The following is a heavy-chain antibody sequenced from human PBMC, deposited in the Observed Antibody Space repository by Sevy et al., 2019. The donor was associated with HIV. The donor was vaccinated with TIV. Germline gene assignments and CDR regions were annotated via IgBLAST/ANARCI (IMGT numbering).Heavy chain of an antibody. CDR3: AKDRAVLVGDAFDL. CDR1: EITLSNYA. Sequence: GGSLRLSCAASEITLSNYAMNWVRQAPGRGPEWVSAISGSGGSTYYADSVKGRFTISRDNSKNTLSLQMHSLRVEDTAVYYCAKDRAVLVGDAFDLWGQGTMVTVSS. CDR2: ISGSGGST. D-gene: IGHD2-15*01. J-gene: IGHJ3*01. V-gene: IGHV3-23*01.